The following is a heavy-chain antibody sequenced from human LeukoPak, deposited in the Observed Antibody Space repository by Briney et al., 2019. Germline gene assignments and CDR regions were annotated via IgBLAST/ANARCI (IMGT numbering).Heavy chain of an antibody. V-gene: IGHV3-33*06. CDR3: AKGLYCSSTSCYFENYYYYYMDV. D-gene: IGHD2-2*01. CDR2: IWYDGSSE. J-gene: IGHJ6*03. CDR1: GFSFSSYG. Sequence: PGRSLRLSCAASGFSFSSYGIHWVRQAPGKGLEWVAVIWYDGSSEKYADPVKGRFTISRDNSKNTLYLQMNSLRAEDTALYYCAKGLYCSSTSCYFENYYYYYMDVWGKGTTVTVSS.